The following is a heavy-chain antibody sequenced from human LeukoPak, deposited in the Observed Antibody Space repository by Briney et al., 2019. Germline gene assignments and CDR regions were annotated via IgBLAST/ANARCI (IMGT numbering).Heavy chain of an antibody. D-gene: IGHD3-3*02. Sequence: GGSLRLSCAASGFTFSSYSMNWVRQAPGKGLEWVSYISRGGNFIYYADSVKGRFTISRDDAKNSLFLQMNSLRGEDTAVYYCARDSFSDYYYYMDVWGKGTTVTVSS. CDR1: GFTFSSYS. CDR2: ISRGGNFI. V-gene: IGHV3-21*05. J-gene: IGHJ6*03. CDR3: ARDSFSDYYYYMDV.